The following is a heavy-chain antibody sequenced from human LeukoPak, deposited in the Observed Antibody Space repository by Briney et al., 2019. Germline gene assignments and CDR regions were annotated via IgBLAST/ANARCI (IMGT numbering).Heavy chain of an antibody. CDR2: FDPEDGET. CDR1: GYTLTELS. Sequence: ASVKVSCKVSGYTLTELSMHWVRQAPGKGLEWMGGFDPEDGETIYAQKFQGRVTMTEDTSTDIAYMELSSLRSEDTAVYYCATEGLRYYYDSSGYYRGFDYWGQGTLVTVSS. CDR3: ATEGLRYYYDSSGYYRGFDY. J-gene: IGHJ4*02. D-gene: IGHD3-22*01. V-gene: IGHV1-24*01.